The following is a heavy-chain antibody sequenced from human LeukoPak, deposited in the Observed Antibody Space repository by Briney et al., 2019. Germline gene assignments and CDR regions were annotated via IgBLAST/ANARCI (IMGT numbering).Heavy chain of an antibody. CDR2: INPNSGGT. V-gene: IGHV1-2*06. CDR1: GYTFTDYH. CDR3: ARVRRGVWSGYYNPGWFDP. D-gene: IGHD3-3*01. Sequence: ASVKVSCKASGYTFTDYHMHWVRQAPGQGLEWIGRINPNSGGTNYAQKFQGRVTMTRDTSISTAYMELSRLRSDDTAVYYCARVRRGVWSGYYNPGWFDPWGQGTLVTVSS. J-gene: IGHJ5*02.